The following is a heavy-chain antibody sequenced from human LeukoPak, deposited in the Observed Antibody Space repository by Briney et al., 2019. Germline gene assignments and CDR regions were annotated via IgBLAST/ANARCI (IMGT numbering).Heavy chain of an antibody. CDR3: ARRPRGVIIKSWFDS. Sequence: SETLSLTCAVYIDSFSNYHWNWIRQTPAKGLEWIGEVNESGGTNISPSLRSRVILSVDTSKNQFSLKLISVTVADTAVYYCARRPRGVIIKSWFDSWGQGTLVTVSS. D-gene: IGHD3-10*01. CDR2: VNESGGT. J-gene: IGHJ5*01. CDR1: IDSFSNYH. V-gene: IGHV4-34*01.